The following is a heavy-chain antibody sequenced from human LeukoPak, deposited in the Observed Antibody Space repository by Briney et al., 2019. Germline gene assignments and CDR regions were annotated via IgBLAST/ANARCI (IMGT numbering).Heavy chain of an antibody. CDR1: GFTFSSYA. D-gene: IGHD6-13*01. J-gene: IGHJ4*02. CDR3: AKGSAAAGILDY. CDR2: ISGSGGST. V-gene: IGHV3-23*01. Sequence: GGSLRLSCAASGFTFSSYAMSWVRQAPGKGLGWVSTISGSGGSTYYADPVKGRFTISRDNSKNTLYLQMNSLRAEDTAVYYCAKGSAAAGILDYWGQGTLVTVSS.